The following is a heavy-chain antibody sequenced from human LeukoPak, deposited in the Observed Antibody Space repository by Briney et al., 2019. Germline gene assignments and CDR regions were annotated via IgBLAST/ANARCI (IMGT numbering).Heavy chain of an antibody. Sequence: NPSETLSLTCAVYGGSFSGYYWSWIRQPPGKGLEWIGEINHSGSTNSNPSLKSRVTIPVDTSKNQFSLKLSSVTAADTAMYYCARRLLGYCSGGSCYSGYFQHWGQGTLVTVSS. CDR1: GGSFSGYY. J-gene: IGHJ1*01. D-gene: IGHD2-15*01. CDR2: INHSGST. V-gene: IGHV4-34*01. CDR3: ARRLLGYCSGGSCYSGYFQH.